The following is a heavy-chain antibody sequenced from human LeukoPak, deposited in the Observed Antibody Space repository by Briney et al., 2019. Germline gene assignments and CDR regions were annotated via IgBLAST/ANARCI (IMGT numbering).Heavy chain of an antibody. CDR1: GHTFIGYY. V-gene: IGHV1-2*02. J-gene: IGHJ4*02. CDR2: TNPNSGDT. D-gene: IGHD3-10*01. Sequence: ASVKVSCKASGHTFIGYYMHWMRQAPGQGLEWMGWTNPNSGDTNYAQKFQGRVTMTRDTSISTAYMELSRLRSDDTAVYYRAGARANGDHFDYWARGPLVPVS. CDR3: AGARANGDHFDY.